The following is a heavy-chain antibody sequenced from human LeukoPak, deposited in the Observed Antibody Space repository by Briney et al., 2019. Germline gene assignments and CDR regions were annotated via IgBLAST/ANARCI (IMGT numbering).Heavy chain of an antibody. J-gene: IGHJ6*03. CDR1: GGTFSSYA. D-gene: IGHD2-15*01. CDR2: IIPIFGTA. CDR3: ASTLIPRYCSSGSCYGYYYYMDV. V-gene: IGHV1-69*01. Sequence: SVKVSCKASGGTFSSYAISWVRQAPGQGLEWMGGIIPIFGTANYAQKFQGRVTITADESTSTAYMELSSLRSEDTAVYYCASTLIPRYCSSGSCYGYYYYMDVWGKGTTVTVSS.